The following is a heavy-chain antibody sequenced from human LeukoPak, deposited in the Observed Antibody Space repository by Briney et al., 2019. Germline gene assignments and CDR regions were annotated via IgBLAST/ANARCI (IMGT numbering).Heavy chain of an antibody. CDR2: INSFGRST. J-gene: IGHJ4*02. Sequence: GGSLRLSCAASGFTFGNYWMHWVRHAPGKGLVWVSRINSFGRSTNYADSVKGRFTISRDKSKNPLFLQMNSLRAEDTAVYYCAKSYGDYLGYFDSLGQGTLVTVSS. V-gene: IGHV3-74*01. CDR1: GFTFGNYW. D-gene: IGHD4-17*01. CDR3: AKSYGDYLGYFDS.